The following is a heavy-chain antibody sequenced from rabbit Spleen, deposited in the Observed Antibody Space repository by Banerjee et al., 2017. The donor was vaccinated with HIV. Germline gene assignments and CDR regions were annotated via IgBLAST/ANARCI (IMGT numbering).Heavy chain of an antibody. CDR3: ARDTGTSFSTYGMDL. V-gene: IGHV1S40*01. CDR1: GFSFHSGYD. Sequence: QSLEESGGGLVKPGASLTLTCKASGFSFHSGYDMCWVRQAPGKGLEWIACIYAGSSGGTYSATWAKGRFSISKTSSTTVTLQMTTLTAADTATYFCARDTGTSFSTYGMDLWGPGTLVTVS. J-gene: IGHJ6*01. CDR2: IYAGSSGGT. D-gene: IGHD8-1*01.